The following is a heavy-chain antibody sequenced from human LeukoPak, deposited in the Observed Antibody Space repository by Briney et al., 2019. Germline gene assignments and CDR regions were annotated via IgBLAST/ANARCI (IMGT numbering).Heavy chain of an antibody. Sequence: GASVKVSCKASGYTFTSYGIGWVRQAPGQGLEWMGWISAYNGNTNYAQKLQGRVTMTTDTSTSTAYMELRSLRSDDTAVYYCATATKGDYYDSSGYYPGEAFDIWGQGTMVTVSS. J-gene: IGHJ3*02. CDR1: GYTFTSYG. CDR2: ISAYNGNT. V-gene: IGHV1-18*01. D-gene: IGHD3-22*01. CDR3: ATATKGDYYDSSGYYPGEAFDI.